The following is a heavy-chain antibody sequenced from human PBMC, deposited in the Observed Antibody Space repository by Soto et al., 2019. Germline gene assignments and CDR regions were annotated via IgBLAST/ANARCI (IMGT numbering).Heavy chain of an antibody. CDR3: AREAFVVVPGTRHNYGGLDV. Sequence: LQLLESGPGVVKPSETLSLTCTVSGGSVSSGSSYWNWMRQTPGRGLEWIGKIYHSGNTNFNPSLQSRLTMSLDPSKNRLSLKLKTVTAADTGVYYCAREAFVVVPGTRHNYGGLDVWGQGTKVIVSS. D-gene: IGHD2-15*01. V-gene: IGHV4-61*01. CDR2: IYHSGNT. J-gene: IGHJ6*02. CDR1: GGSVSSGSSY.